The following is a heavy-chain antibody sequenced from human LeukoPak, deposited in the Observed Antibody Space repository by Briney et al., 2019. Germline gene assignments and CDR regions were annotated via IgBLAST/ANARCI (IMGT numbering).Heavy chain of an antibody. Sequence: ASVKVSCKASGYTFTGYYMHWVRQAPGQGLEWMGWINPNSGGTNYAQKFQGRVTMTWDTSISTAYMELSRLRSDDTAVYYCARTNGERITIFGVVTSYYYYMDVWGKGTTVTVSS. CDR2: INPNSGGT. J-gene: IGHJ6*03. V-gene: IGHV1-2*02. CDR3: ARTNGERITIFGVVTSYYYYMDV. D-gene: IGHD3-3*01. CDR1: GYTFTGYY.